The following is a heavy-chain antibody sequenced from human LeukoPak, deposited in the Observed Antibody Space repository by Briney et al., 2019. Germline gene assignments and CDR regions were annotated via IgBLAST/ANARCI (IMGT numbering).Heavy chain of an antibody. Sequence: PGRSLRLSCAASRFTFNNYGMHWVRQAPGKGLEWVANIKQDGSEKYYVDSVKGRFTISRDNAKNSLYLQMNSLRAEDTAVYYCARAGGTYYGIAFDIWGQGTMVTVSS. V-gene: IGHV3-7*01. CDR3: ARAGGTYYGIAFDI. D-gene: IGHD1-26*01. J-gene: IGHJ3*02. CDR1: RFTFNNYG. CDR2: IKQDGSEK.